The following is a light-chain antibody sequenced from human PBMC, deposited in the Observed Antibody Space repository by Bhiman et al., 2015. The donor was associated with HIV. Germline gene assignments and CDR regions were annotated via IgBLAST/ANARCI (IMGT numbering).Light chain of an antibody. CDR1: SSDVGGYNY. J-gene: IGLJ3*02. Sequence: QSALTQPASVSGSPGQSITISCTGTSSDVGGYNYVSWYQQHPGKAPKLLIYDVSKRPSGVSNRFSGSKSGNTASLTISGLQAEDEADYYCSSYTSTYTVFGGGTKLTVL. CDR2: DVS. V-gene: IGLV2-14*01. CDR3: SSYTSTYTV.